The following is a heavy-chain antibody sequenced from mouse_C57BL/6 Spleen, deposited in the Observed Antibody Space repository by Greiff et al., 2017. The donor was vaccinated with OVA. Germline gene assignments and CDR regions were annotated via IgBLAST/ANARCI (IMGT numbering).Heavy chain of an antibody. Sequence: VQLQQSGPELVKPGASVKISCKASGYAFSSSWMNWVKQRPGKGLEWIGRIYPGDGDTNYNGKFKGKATLTADKSSSTAYMQLSSLTSEDSAVYFCARNAMDYWGQGTSVTVSS. CDR2: IYPGDGDT. CDR1: GYAFSSSW. CDR3: ARNAMDY. J-gene: IGHJ4*01. V-gene: IGHV1-82*01.